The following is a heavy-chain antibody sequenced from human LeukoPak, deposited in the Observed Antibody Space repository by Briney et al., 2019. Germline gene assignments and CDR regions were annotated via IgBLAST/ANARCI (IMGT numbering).Heavy chain of an antibody. V-gene: IGHV3-23*01. Sequence: GGSLRLSCVASGFTFTRYAMSWVRQAPGKGLEWVSSISGSSDSIHYADSVKGRFTTSRDNSKNTLYLEMSSLRVDDTAQYYCAKAFAGASFDYWGQGTLVTVSS. CDR1: GFTFTRYA. D-gene: IGHD3-16*01. CDR2: ISGSSDSI. CDR3: AKAFAGASFDY. J-gene: IGHJ4*02.